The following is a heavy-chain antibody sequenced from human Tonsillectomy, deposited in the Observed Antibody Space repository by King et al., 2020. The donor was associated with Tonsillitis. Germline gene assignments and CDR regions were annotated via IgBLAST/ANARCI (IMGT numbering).Heavy chain of an antibody. J-gene: IGHJ1*01. D-gene: IGHD2-8*01. CDR1: GDTFTGHF. CDR2: INPKSGDT. V-gene: IGHV1-2*02. CDR3: ATNAIESDVSAYRDFRH. Sequence: VQLVQSGAELRRPGASVTVSCRTSGDTFTGHFVHWVRQAPGQGLEWMGWINPKSGDTNYVPKFQGRVTLSGDVSITTAYMGLRNLRPDDTAVYYCATNAIESDVSAYRDFRHWGQGTLVTVSS.